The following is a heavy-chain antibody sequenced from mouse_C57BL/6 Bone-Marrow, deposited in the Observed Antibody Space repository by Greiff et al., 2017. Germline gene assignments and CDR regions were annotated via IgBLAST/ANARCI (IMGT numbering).Heavy chain of an antibody. J-gene: IGHJ4*01. CDR3: ATRREITTDYAMDY. D-gene: IGHD1-1*01. V-gene: IGHV1-81*01. Sequence: QVQLQQSGAELARPGASVKLSCKASGYTFTSYGISWVKQRTGQGLEWIGEIYPRSGNTYYNEKFKGKATLTADKSSSTAYMELRSLTSEDSAVYFCATRREITTDYAMDYWGQGTSVTVSS. CDR1: GYTFTSYG. CDR2: IYPRSGNT.